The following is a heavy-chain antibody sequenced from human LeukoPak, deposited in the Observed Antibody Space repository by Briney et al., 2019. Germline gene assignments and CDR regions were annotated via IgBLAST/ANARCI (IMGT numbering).Heavy chain of an antibody. CDR1: GFSFTTYW. V-gene: IGHV3-7*03. Sequence: GGSLRLSCGASGFSFTTYWMGWVRQAPGKGLEWVANIKQDGTEKYYVDSVKGRFTISRDNAKNSLYLQMNSLRADDTAVYYCAKLPYGSVDYWGQGTLATVSS. CDR3: AKLPYGSVDY. D-gene: IGHD3-10*01. J-gene: IGHJ4*01. CDR2: IKQDGTEK.